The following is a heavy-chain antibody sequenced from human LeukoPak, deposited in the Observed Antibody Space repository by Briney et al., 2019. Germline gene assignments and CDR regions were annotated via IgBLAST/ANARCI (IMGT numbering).Heavy chain of an antibody. CDR1: GCTFTDYY. D-gene: IGHD3-22*01. V-gene: IGHV1-2*02. Sequence: ASVKVSCKASGCTFTDYYMHWVRQAPGQGLEWMGWIKPDSGGTKYAQKFKGRVTVTRDTSISTAYMEVNRLTSDDTAVYYCARGSYYESSAPSPSDIWGQGTRVTVSS. CDR3: ARGSYYESSAPSPSDI. J-gene: IGHJ3*02. CDR2: IKPDSGGT.